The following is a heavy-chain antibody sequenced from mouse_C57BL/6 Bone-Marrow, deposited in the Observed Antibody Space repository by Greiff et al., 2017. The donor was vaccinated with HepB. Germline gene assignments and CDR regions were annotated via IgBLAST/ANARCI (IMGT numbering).Heavy chain of an antibody. Sequence: EVKLVESGGGLVQPGGSMKLSCVASGFTFSNYWMNWVRQSPEKGLEWVAQIRLKSDNYATHYAESVKGRFTISSDDSKSSVYLQMNNLRAEDTGIYYCADYYGSSSYYYAMDYWGQGTSVTVSS. CDR3: ADYYGSSSYYYAMDY. J-gene: IGHJ4*01. CDR1: GFTFSNYW. CDR2: IRLKSDNYAT. V-gene: IGHV6-3*01. D-gene: IGHD1-1*01.